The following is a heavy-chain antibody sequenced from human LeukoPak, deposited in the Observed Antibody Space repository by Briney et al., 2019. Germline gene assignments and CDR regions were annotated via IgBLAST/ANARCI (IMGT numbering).Heavy chain of an antibody. CDR3: ARRDCDTIKCRGSNWFDP. D-gene: IGHD3-22*01. CDR2: ISNSGSII. J-gene: IGHJ5*02. CDR1: GFTFSSYS. Sequence: GGSLRLSCAASGFTFSSYSMNWVRQAPGKGLEWVSYISNSGSIIYYADSVKGRFTISRDNAKNPLYLQMNSLRAEDTAVYYCARRDCDTIKCRGSNWFDPWGQGTLVSVSS. V-gene: IGHV3-48*01.